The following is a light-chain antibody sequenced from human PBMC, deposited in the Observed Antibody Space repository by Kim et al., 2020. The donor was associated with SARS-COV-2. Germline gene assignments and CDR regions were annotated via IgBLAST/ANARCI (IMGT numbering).Light chain of an antibody. V-gene: IGLV2-14*03. Sequence: GQSITISCTGTGSDVGGYNYVSWYQQHPGKAPKLMLYDVTNRPSGVSSRFFGFKSGNTASLTISGLQADDEADYYCSSYSGSYIWLFGGGTKLTVL. CDR3: SSYSGSYIWL. CDR2: DVT. J-gene: IGLJ3*02. CDR1: GSDVGGYNY.